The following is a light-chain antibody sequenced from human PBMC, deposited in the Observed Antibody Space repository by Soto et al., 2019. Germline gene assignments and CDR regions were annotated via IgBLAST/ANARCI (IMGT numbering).Light chain of an antibody. J-gene: IGKJ1*01. Sequence: DIVLTQSPATLSLSPGDRATLSCRASQSVGTSLAWYKQQPGQAPRLLIHDAAYRASGIPERFRGCGSGTAFSLSISGLEPDDFAVYYCQHRSSWPRSFGRGTKVEV. CDR1: QSVGTS. CDR2: DAA. V-gene: IGKV3-11*01. CDR3: QHRSSWPRS.